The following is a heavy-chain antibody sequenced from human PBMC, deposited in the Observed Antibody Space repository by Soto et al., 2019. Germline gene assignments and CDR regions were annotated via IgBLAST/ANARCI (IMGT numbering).Heavy chain of an antibody. V-gene: IGHV3-30*18. CDR1: GFTFSSYG. CDR2: ISYDGSNK. Sequence: QVQLVESGGGVVQPGRSLRLSCAASGFTFSSYGMHWVRQAPGKGLEWVAVISYDGSNKYYADSVKGRFTISRDNSKNTLYLQMNSLRAEDTAVYYCANERFLEWLLDWGQGTLVTVSS. CDR3: ANERFLEWLLD. J-gene: IGHJ4*02. D-gene: IGHD3-3*01.